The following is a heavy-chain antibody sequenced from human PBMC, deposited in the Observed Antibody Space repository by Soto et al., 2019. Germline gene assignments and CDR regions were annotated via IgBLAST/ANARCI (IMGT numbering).Heavy chain of an antibody. V-gene: IGHV6-1*01. CDR3: ARDRGRQLVRYYYYGMDV. Sequence: PSQTLSLTCAISGDRVSSNSAAWNGIIQSRSRVLEWLGRTYYRSKWYNDYAVSVKSRITINPDTSKNQFSLQLNSVTPEDTAVYYCARDRGRQLVRYYYYGMDVWGQGTTVTVSS. J-gene: IGHJ6*02. CDR2: TYYRSKWYN. CDR1: GDRVSSNSAA. D-gene: IGHD6-6*01.